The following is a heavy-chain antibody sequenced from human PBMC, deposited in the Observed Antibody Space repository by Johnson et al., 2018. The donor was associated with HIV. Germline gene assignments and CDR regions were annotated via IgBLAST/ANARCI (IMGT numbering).Heavy chain of an antibody. CDR3: AKDEALGWELDPDAFDI. J-gene: IGHJ3*02. CDR1: GFTFSTYD. Sequence: QEQLVESGGGVVQPGTSLRLSCAASGFTFSTYDMHWVRQAPGKGLEWVAVARFDEVSKYYIDSVKGRFTISRDNSKNTRYLQMNNLRAEDTAVYYCAKDEALGWELDPDAFDIWGQGTMVTVSS. V-gene: IGHV3-33*06. D-gene: IGHD1-26*01. CDR2: ARFDEVSK.